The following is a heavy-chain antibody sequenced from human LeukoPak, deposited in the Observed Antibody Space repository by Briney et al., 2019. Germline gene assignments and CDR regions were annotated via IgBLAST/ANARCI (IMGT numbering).Heavy chain of an antibody. J-gene: IGHJ5*02. CDR3: ARGLAEYSSSWYVGFLYNWFDP. CDR2: INHSGST. D-gene: IGHD6-13*01. V-gene: IGHV4-34*01. Sequence: PSETLSLTCAVYGGSFSGYYWSWIRQPPGKGLEWIGEINHSGSTNYNPSLKSRVTISVDTSKNQFSLKLSSVTAADTAVYYCARGLAEYSSSWYVGFLYNWFDPWAREPWSPSPQ. CDR1: GGSFSGYY.